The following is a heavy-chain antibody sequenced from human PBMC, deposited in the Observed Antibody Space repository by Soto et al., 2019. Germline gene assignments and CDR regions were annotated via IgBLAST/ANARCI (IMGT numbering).Heavy chain of an antibody. CDR2: IIPILGIA. V-gene: IGHV1-69*08. J-gene: IGHJ4*02. CDR1: GGTFSSYT. CDR3: ARDPYYGDYGGY. D-gene: IGHD4-17*01. Sequence: QVQLVQSGAEVKKPGSSVKVSCKASGGTFSSYTISWVRQAPGQGLEWMGRIIPILGIANYAQKFQGRVTITADKFTSTAYMELSSLRSEDTAVYYCARDPYYGDYGGYWGQGTLVTVSS.